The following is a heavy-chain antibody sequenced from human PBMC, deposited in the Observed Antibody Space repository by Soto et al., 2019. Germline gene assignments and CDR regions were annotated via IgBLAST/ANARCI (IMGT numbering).Heavy chain of an antibody. Sequence: QVQLQESGPGLVKPSQTLSLTCTVSGGSISSGGYYWSWIRQHPGKGLEWIGYIYYSGSTYYNPSIRSGVTISVDTSKNQFSLKLSSVTAADTAVYYCARDARIAVAGVDYWGQGTLVTSPQ. CDR2: IYYSGST. CDR3: ARDARIAVAGVDY. CDR1: GGSISSGGYY. D-gene: IGHD6-19*01. V-gene: IGHV4-31*03. J-gene: IGHJ4*02.